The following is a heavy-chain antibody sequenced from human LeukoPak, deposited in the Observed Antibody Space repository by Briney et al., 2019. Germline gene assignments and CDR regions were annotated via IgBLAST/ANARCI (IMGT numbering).Heavy chain of an antibody. V-gene: IGHV1-2*02. CDR1: GYTFTGYY. J-gene: IGHJ4*02. CDR3: ARSLGDYFSPTAYLGHYFDY. CDR2: INPNSGGT. Sequence: GASVKVSCKASGYTFTGYYMHWVRQAPGQGLEWMGWINPNSGGTNYAQKFQGRVTMTRDTSISTAYMELSRLRSDDTAVYYCARSLGDYFSPTAYLGHYFDYWGQGTLVTVSS. D-gene: IGHD4-17*01.